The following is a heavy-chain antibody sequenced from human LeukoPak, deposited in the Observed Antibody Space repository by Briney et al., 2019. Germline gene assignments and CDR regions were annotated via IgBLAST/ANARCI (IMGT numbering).Heavy chain of an antibody. V-gene: IGHV5-51*01. D-gene: IGHD1-26*01. CDR3: ARSTGELRNGYYYYYGMDV. J-gene: IGHJ6*02. CDR2: IYPGDSDT. CDR1: GYSFTSYW. Sequence: GESLKISCKGSGYSFTSYWIGWVRQMPGKGLEWRGIIYPGDSDTRYSPSFQGQVTISADKSSSTAYLQWSSLKASDTAMYYCARSTGELRNGYYYYYGMDVWGQGTTVTVSS.